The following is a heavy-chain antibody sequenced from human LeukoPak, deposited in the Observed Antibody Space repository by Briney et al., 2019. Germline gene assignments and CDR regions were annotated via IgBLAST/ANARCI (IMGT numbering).Heavy chain of an antibody. CDR3: AKVAHYYYGSESYYFFEH. CDR1: GFTFTTYW. Sequence: GESLRLSCTASGFTFTTYWMSWVRHPPGRGLEWVANIKQDGTEKYYMDSVKGRFTISRDNAKNSLYLQMNSLRVEDTATYYCAKVAHYYYGSESYYFFEHWGQGTPVTASS. D-gene: IGHD3-10*01. CDR2: IKQDGTEK. J-gene: IGHJ4*02. V-gene: IGHV3-7*03.